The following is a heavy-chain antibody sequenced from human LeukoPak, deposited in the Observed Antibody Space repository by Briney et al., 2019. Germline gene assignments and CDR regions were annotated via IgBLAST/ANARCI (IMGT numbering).Heavy chain of an antibody. J-gene: IGHJ4*02. CDR3: AKDISFSSGYGQLDY. Sequence: GGSLRLSCVTSGFPLSTYGVHWVRQAPGSGLEWLAYIHYDGYTTNYADSVKGRFTISRDNSKNTLYLQMNSLRAEDTAVYYCAKDISFSSGYGQLDYWGQGTLVTVSS. V-gene: IGHV3-30*02. CDR2: IHYDGYTT. CDR1: GFPLSTYG. D-gene: IGHD5-12*01.